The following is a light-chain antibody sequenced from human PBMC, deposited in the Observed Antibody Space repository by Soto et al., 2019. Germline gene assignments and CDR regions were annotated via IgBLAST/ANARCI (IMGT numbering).Light chain of an antibody. V-gene: IGKV1-5*03. J-gene: IGKJ3*01. CDR1: QSISSW. Sequence: DIQMTQSPSTLSASVGDRVTITCRASQSISSWLAWYQQKPGKAPKLLIYKASSLESGVPSRFSGSGSGTEFTLTISSLQPDDFATYYCQQYNSYSGFTFGPWTKVDIK. CDR2: KAS. CDR3: QQYNSYSGFT.